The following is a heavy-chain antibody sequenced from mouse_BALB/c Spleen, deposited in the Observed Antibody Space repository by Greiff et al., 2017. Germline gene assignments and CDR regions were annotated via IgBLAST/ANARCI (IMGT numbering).Heavy chain of an antibody. CDR2: ISYSGST. Sequence: VQLKQSGPGLVKPSQSLSLTCTVTGYSITSDYAWNWIRQFPGNKLEWMGYISYSGSTSYNPSLKSRISITRDTSKNQFFLQLNSVTTEDTATYYCARSPPYYRYDAWFAYWGQGTLVTVSA. CDR3: ARSPPYYRYDAWFAY. D-gene: IGHD2-14*01. CDR1: GYSITSDYA. J-gene: IGHJ3*01. V-gene: IGHV3-2*02.